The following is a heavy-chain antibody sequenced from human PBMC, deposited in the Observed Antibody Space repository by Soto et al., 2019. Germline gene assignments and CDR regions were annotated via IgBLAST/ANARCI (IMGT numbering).Heavy chain of an antibody. V-gene: IGHV4-59*12. CDR3: AREGSYSAYNFAHGIQLWSFDF. CDR1: GGSISSYY. J-gene: IGHJ4*02. Sequence: TSENLSLTCTVSGGSISSYYWSWIRQPPWNVLEWIGYIYYSGSTNYNPSLKSRVTISVDTSKNQFSLKLSSVTAADMAVYYCAREGSYSAYNFAHGIQLWSFDFWGQGALVTVSS. D-gene: IGHD5-12*01. CDR2: IYYSGST.